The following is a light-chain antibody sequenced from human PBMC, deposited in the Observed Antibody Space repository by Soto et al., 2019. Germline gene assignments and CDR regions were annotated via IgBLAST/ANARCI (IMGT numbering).Light chain of an antibody. CDR3: QHYNCYSGP. Sequence: VMPQSPATLSVARGGGVSFSCRASQGVTRKLAWYQHHPGQAPRLLISGASTGATGIPARFSGSGSGTEFTLTISSLQPDHFAPQYCQHYNCYSGPIGQGTKVDTK. V-gene: IGKV3-15*01. J-gene: IGKJ1*01. CDR1: QGVTRK. CDR2: GAS.